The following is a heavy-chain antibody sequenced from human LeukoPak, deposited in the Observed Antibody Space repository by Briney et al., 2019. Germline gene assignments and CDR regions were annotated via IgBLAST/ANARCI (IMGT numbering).Heavy chain of an antibody. Sequence: ASVKVSCKASGYTFTSYAMHWVRQAPGQRLEWMGWINAGNGDTKYSQKFQGRVTISRDTSASTAYMELSSLRSEDTAVYYCARVYCSSTSCQYYFDYWGQGTLVTVSS. D-gene: IGHD2-2*01. J-gene: IGHJ4*02. CDR2: INAGNGDT. V-gene: IGHV1-3*01. CDR1: GYTFTSYA. CDR3: ARVYCSSTSCQYYFDY.